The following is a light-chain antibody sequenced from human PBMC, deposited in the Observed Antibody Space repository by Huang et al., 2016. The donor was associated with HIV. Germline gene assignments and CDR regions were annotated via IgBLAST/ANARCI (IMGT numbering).Light chain of an antibody. V-gene: IGKV4-1*01. J-gene: IGKJ1*01. Sequence: DIVMTQSPDSLAVSLGERATINCKSSQNILYSSNNKNYLTWYQQKPGQPPKLLLYWASTRESWVPDRVSGSGSGTDFTLTISSLQAEDVAVYYCQQYYSTPGTFGQGTKVEIK. CDR1: QNILYSSNNKNY. CDR2: WAS. CDR3: QQYYSTPGT.